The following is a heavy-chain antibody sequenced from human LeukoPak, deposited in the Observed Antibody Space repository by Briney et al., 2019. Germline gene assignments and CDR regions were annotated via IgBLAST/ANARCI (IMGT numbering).Heavy chain of an antibody. CDR2: INPVGGST. CDR1: GYTFTTYY. CDR3: ARNVGSGFDY. J-gene: IGHJ4*02. D-gene: IGHD1-1*01. Sequence: ASVKVSCKASGYTFTTYYIRWVRQAPGQGLEWMGFINPVGGSTSYAQKFQGRLTMTRDTSTSAVYMELSSLRSEDTAMYYCARNVGSGFDYWGQGTLVTVSS. V-gene: IGHV1-46*01.